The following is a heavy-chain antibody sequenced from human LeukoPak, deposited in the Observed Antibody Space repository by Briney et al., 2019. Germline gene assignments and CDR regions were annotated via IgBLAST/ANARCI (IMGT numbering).Heavy chain of an antibody. CDR2: ISGSGGST. Sequence: GGSLRLSFSASGFTLITNAISCVRQPPGKGLGLVSSISGSGGSTYYADSVKGRFTISRDNSKNTLYLQMNSLRAEDTAVYYRAKSVYDILTGYYLDYWGQGTLVTVSS. CDR3: AKSVYDILTGYYLDY. V-gene: IGHV3-23*01. D-gene: IGHD3-9*01. CDR1: GFTLITNA. J-gene: IGHJ4*02.